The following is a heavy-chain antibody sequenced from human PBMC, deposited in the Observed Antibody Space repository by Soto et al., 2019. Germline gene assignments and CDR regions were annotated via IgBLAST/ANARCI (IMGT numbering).Heavy chain of an antibody. J-gene: IGHJ4*01. D-gene: IGHD3-16*01. Sequence: ASVKVSCKASGYTFTDYFIHWVRQAPGQGLEWIGWINPHSGGADLSQKFQGRVTMTRDTSISTAYMEVSSLRSDDTAVFYCAKDEGGIFDSWGQGTLVTVSS. CDR3: AKDEGGIFDS. CDR2: INPHSGGA. CDR1: GYTFTDYF. V-gene: IGHV1-2*02.